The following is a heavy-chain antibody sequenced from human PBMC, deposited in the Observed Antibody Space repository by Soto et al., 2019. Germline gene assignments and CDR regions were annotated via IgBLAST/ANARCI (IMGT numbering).Heavy chain of an antibody. V-gene: IGHV1-69*01. CDR2: IIPIFGTA. J-gene: IGHJ6*02. D-gene: IGHD6-6*01. CDR3: ARVYSSSSDQYDPPAYYYYGMDV. Sequence: QVQLVQSGAEVKKPGSSVKVSCKASGGTFSSYAISWVRQAPGQGLEWMGGIIPIFGTANYAQKFQGRVTITADESTSTSYMELSSLRSEDTAVYYCARVYSSSSDQYDPPAYYYYGMDVWGQGTTVTVSS. CDR1: GGTFSSYA.